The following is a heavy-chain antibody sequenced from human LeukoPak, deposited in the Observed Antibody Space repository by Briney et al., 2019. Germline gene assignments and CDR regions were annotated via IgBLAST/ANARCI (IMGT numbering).Heavy chain of an antibody. CDR3: AKGSHYYDSSGYYF. CDR2: ISGSGGST. D-gene: IGHD3-22*01. V-gene: IGHV3-23*01. J-gene: IGHJ4*02. CDR1: GFTFSSYA. Sequence: GGSLRLSCAASGFTFSSYAMSWVRQAPGKGLEWVSAISGSGGSTYYADSVKGRFTISRDNSKNTLYLQMNSLRAEDTAVYYCAKGSHYYDSSGYYFWGQGTLVTVSS.